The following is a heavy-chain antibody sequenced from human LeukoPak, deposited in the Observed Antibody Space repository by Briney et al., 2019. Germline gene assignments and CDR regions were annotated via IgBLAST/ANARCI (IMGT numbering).Heavy chain of an antibody. D-gene: IGHD3-3*01. CDR1: GFTFSSYA. Sequence: PGGSLRLSCAASGFTFSSYAMSWVRQAPGKGLEWVSAISGSGGSTYYADSVKGRFTISRDNSKNTLYLQMNSLRAEDTAVYYCAKGSIFGVVKAGVFDYWGQGTLVTVSS. J-gene: IGHJ4*02. CDR2: ISGSGGST. CDR3: AKGSIFGVVKAGVFDY. V-gene: IGHV3-23*01.